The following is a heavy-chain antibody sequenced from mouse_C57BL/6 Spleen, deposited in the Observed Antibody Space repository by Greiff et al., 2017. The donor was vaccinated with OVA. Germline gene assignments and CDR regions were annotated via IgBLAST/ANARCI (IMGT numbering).Heavy chain of an antibody. CDR1: GFTFSDYG. D-gene: IGHD2-5*01. V-gene: IGHV5-17*01. J-gene: IGHJ1*03. Sequence: EVKLMESGGGLVKPGGSLKLSCAASGFTFSDYGMHWVRQAPEKGLEWVAYISSGSSTIYYADTVKGRFTISRDNAKNTLFLQMTSLRSEDTAMYYCARPNSNYVRYFDVWGTGTTVTVSS. CDR2: ISSGSSTI. CDR3: ARPNSNYVRYFDV.